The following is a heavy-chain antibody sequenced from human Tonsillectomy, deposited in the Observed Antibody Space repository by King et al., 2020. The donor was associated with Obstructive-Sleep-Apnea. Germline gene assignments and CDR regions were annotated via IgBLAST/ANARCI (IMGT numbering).Heavy chain of an antibody. Sequence: VQLVESGGGVVQPGRSLGLSCAASGFTFRSYAMHWVRQAPGKGLEWVGVISYDGSVKYHADALKGRCTIFRDNSKNTLYLQMNRLRAEDTAVYYCARDFTMIMFGGVIVDWGQGTLVTVSS. D-gene: IGHD3-16*02. CDR2: ISYDGSVK. CDR1: GFTFRSYA. V-gene: IGHV3-30*04. CDR3: ARDFTMIMFGGVIVD. J-gene: IGHJ4*02.